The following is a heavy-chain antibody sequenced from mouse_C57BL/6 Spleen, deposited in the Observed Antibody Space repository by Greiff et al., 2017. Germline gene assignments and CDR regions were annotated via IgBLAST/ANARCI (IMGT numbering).Heavy chain of an antibody. Sequence: EVKLQESGGGLVKPGGSLKLSCAASGFTFSSYAMSWVRQTPEKRLEWVATISDGGSYTYYPDNVKGRFTISRDNAKNNLYLQMSHLKSEDTAMYYCARSSKDYWGQGTSVTVSS. CDR3: ARSSKDY. V-gene: IGHV5-4*03. J-gene: IGHJ4*01. CDR2: ISDGGSYT. CDR1: GFTFSSYA.